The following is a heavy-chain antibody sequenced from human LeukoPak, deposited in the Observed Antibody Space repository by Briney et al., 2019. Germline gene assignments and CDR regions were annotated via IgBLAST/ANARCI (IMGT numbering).Heavy chain of an antibody. Sequence: SETLSLTCAVYGGSFSGYYWSWIRQSSGKGLEWIGEINHSGSTNYNPSLKSRVTITVDTSKNQFSLKLSSVTAADTAMYYCAREGGNCSGGSCYSGAFDIWGQGTLVTVSS. CDR2: INHSGST. V-gene: IGHV4-34*01. CDR1: GGSFSGYY. J-gene: IGHJ3*02. D-gene: IGHD2-15*01. CDR3: AREGGNCSGGSCYSGAFDI.